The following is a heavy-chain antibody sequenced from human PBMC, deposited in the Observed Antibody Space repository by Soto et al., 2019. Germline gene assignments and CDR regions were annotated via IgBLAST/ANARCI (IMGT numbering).Heavy chain of an antibody. D-gene: IGHD3-3*01. CDR1: GGSFSGYY. Sequence: SETLSLTCAVYGGSFSGYYWSWIRQPPGKGLEWIGEINHSGSTNYNPSLKSRVTISVDTSKNQFSLKLSSVTAADTAVYYCARDKNWKYYDFWSGSNKPTDNWFDPWGQGTLVTVSS. CDR2: INHSGST. J-gene: IGHJ5*02. V-gene: IGHV4-34*01. CDR3: ARDKNWKYYDFWSGSNKPTDNWFDP.